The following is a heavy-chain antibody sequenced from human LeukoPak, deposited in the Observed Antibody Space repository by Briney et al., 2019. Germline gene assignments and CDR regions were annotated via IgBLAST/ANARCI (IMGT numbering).Heavy chain of an antibody. J-gene: IGHJ4*02. Sequence: SETLSLTCTLSSGSIRSRSYYWGWIRQPPGKGLEWIGSSYYSGSSYYNPSLKSRVTILVATSQNTFALTLSSLTAPDSAVYYCASQRGYNYGYVFYWGQRTLVSVSS. V-gene: IGHV4-39*01. CDR3: ASQRGYNYGYVFY. D-gene: IGHD5-18*01. CDR2: SYYSGSS. CDR1: SGSIRSRSYY.